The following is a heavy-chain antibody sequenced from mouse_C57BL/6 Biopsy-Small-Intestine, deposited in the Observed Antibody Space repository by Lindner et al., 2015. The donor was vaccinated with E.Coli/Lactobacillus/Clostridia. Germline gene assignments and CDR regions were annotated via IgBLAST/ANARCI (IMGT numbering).Heavy chain of an antibody. J-gene: IGHJ1*03. D-gene: IGHD1-1*01. CDR2: IYPGDGDT. V-gene: IGHV1-80*01. CDR1: GYAFSSYW. CDR3: AREITTVVATRYFDV. Sequence: VQLQESGAELVKPGASVKISCKASGYAFSSYWMNWVKQRPGKGLEWIGQIYPGDGDTNYNGKFKGKATLTADKSSSTAYMQLSSLTSEDSAVYFCAREITTVVATRYFDVWGTGTTVTVSS.